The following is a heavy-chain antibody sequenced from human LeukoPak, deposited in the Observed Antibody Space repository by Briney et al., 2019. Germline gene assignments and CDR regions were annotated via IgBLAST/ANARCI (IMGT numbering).Heavy chain of an antibody. D-gene: IGHD3-10*02. J-gene: IGHJ4*02. V-gene: IGHV3-7*01. Sequence: SGGSLRLSCAASGFTVSSYWMSWVRQAPGKGLEWVATIKEDGSDKYYVDSVKGRFSISRDNAENSLYLQMNSLRAEDTAVYYCTRDVHDYWGQGTLVTVSS. CDR1: GFTVSSYW. CDR3: TRDVHDY. CDR2: IKEDGSDK.